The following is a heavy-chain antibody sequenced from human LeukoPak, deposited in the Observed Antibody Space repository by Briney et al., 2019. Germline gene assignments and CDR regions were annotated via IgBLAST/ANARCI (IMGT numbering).Heavy chain of an antibody. J-gene: IGHJ4*02. CDR2: INQDGSKK. Sequence: GGSLRLSCAASGLTFSNYWMNWVRQGPGKGLEWVANINQDGSKKYYVDSVKGRFTISRDNAKKSLYLQMISLRAEDTAVYYCALTEFLEGDGSNYTGHWPDNWGQGTLVTVSS. D-gene: IGHD5-24*01. V-gene: IGHV3-7*01. CDR1: GLTFSNYW. CDR3: ALTEFLEGDGSNYTGHWPDN.